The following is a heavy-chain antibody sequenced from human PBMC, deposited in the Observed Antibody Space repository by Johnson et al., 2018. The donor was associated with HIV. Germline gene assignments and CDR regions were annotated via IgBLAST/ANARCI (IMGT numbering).Heavy chain of an antibody. CDR1: GFTFNTYG. D-gene: IGHD3-3*01. V-gene: IGHV3-30*18. CDR2: MSHDGSNK. J-gene: IGHJ3*02. Sequence: QVQLVESGGGVVQTGTSLRLSCAASGFTFNTYGMHWVRQAPGKGLEWVALMSHDGSNKYYTDPVKGRFTISRDNSKNALYLQMHNLTTEDTAVYYCAKGYYDSPFGFDIGGQGTMVIVSS. CDR3: AKGYYDSPFGFDI.